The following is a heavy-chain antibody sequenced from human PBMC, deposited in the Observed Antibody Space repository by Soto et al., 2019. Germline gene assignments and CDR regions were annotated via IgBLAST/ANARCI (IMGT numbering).Heavy chain of an antibody. CDR3: ASGDYSLDAFDI. CDR1: GDSINSYY. V-gene: IGHV4-59*01. CDR2: ISYSGNT. J-gene: IGHJ3*02. D-gene: IGHD4-4*01. Sequence: SETLSLTCTVSGDSINSYYWNWIRQPPGKGLEWIGCISYSGNTNYNPSLKSRVTISVDTSKKQFSLRLSSVTAADTAVYYCASGDYSLDAFDIWGQGTMVTVSS.